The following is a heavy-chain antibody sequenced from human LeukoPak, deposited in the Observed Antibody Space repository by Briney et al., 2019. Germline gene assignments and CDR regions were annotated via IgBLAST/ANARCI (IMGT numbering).Heavy chain of an antibody. CDR3: ARLGYGDYRRLFDY. Sequence: SETLSLTCTVSGGSISSYYWSWIRQPPGKGLEGIGYIYYSGSTNYNPSLKSRVTISVDTSKNQFSLKLSSVTAADTAVYYCARLGYGDYRRLFDYWGQGTLVTVSS. V-gene: IGHV4-59*08. CDR1: GGSISSYY. D-gene: IGHD4-17*01. J-gene: IGHJ4*02. CDR2: IYYSGST.